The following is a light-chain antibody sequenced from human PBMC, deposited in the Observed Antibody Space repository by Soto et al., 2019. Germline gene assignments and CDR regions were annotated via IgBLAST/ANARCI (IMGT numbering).Light chain of an antibody. V-gene: IGKV3-20*01. J-gene: IGKJ5*01. CDR1: QSVRSTY. CDR2: GAS. CDR3: QQYGSSLSIT. Sequence: EIVLTQSPGTLSLSPGERATLYCRASQSVRSTYLAWYQQQPGQAPRLLIHGASSRATGIPDRFSGSGSGTDFTLTISRLEPEDFAVYYCQQYGSSLSITFGQGTRLEIK.